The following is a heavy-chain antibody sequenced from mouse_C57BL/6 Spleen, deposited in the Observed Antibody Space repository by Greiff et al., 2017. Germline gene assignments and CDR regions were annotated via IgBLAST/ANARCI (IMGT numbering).Heavy chain of an antibody. CDR1: GYTFTEYT. CDR2: FYPGSGSI. J-gene: IGHJ2*01. V-gene: IGHV1-62-2*01. Sequence: QVQLQQSGAELVKPGASVKLSCKASGYTFTEYTIHWVKQRSGQGLEWIGWFYPGSGSIKYNEKFQDTATLTAAKSANTVYMELSRLTSEDSAVYCCARHEDWAGSFDYWGQGTTLTVSA. D-gene: IGHD3-3*01. CDR3: ARHEDWAGSFDY.